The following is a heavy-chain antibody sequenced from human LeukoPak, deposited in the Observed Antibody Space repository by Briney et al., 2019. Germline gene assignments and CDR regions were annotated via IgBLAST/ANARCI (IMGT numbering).Heavy chain of an antibody. D-gene: IGHD2-2*01. V-gene: IGHV3-7*03. CDR1: GFTLSSYW. J-gene: IGHJ4*02. CDR2: IKQDGSEK. Sequence: GGPLRLSCAASGFTLSSYWMSWVRQAPGKGLEWVANIKQDGSEKYYVDSVKGRFTISRDNAKNSLYLQMNSLRAEDTAVYYCARDRGYCSSTSCPSLDYWGQGTLVTVSS. CDR3: ARDRGYCSSTSCPSLDY.